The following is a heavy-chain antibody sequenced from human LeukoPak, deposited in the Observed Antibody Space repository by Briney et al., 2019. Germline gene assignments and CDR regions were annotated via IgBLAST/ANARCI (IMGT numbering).Heavy chain of an antibody. CDR2: IYPGDSDT. V-gene: IGHV5-51*01. CDR1: GYSFTSYW. Sequence: GESLKISCKGSGYSFTSYWIGWVRQMPGKGLEWMGIIYPGDSDTRYSPSFQGQVTISADKSISTAYLQWSSLKASDTAMYYCARHLVATHHAFDIWGQGTMVTVSS. D-gene: IGHD2-15*01. J-gene: IGHJ3*02. CDR3: ARHLVATHHAFDI.